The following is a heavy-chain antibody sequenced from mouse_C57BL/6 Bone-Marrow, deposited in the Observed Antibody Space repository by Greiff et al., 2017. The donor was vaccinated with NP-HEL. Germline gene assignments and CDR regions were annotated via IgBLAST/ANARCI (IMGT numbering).Heavy chain of an antibody. D-gene: IGHD2-3*01. CDR3: ARDRGHLIYDGYSFFAY. J-gene: IGHJ3*01. Sequence: EVQVVESGGGLVKPGGSLKLSCAASGFTFSSYAMSWVRQTPEKRLEWVATISDGGSYTYYPDNVKGRFTISRDNAKNNLYLQMSHLKSEDTAMYYCARDRGHLIYDGYSFFAYWGQGTLVTVSA. CDR1: GFTFSSYA. CDR2: ISDGGSYT. V-gene: IGHV5-4*01.